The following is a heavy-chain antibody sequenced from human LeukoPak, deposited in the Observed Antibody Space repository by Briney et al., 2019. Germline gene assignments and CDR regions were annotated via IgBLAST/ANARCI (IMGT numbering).Heavy chain of an antibody. CDR2: INHSGST. V-gene: IGHV4-34*01. D-gene: IGHD3-22*01. CDR1: GGSFSGYY. J-gene: IGHJ4*02. CDR3: ARGYDSSGYPYYFDY. Sequence: PSETLSLTCAVYGGSFSGYYWSWIRQPPGXXXEWIGEINHSGSTNYNPSLKSRVTISVDTSKNQFSLKLSSVTAADTAVYYCARGYDSSGYPYYFDYWGQGTLVTVSS.